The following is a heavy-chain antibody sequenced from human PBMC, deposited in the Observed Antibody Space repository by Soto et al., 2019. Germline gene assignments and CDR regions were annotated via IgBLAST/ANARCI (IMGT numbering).Heavy chain of an antibody. CDR2: IFHDGTA. CDR1: GVSISSGNW. D-gene: IGHD3-10*01. J-gene: IGHJ4*02. V-gene: IGHV4-4*02. Sequence: SETLSLTCAVSGVSISSGNWWTWVRQSPQRGLEYIGEIFHDGTANYYPSFERRGAISVDTSKNQFSLKLTSVTAADTAIYFCARLVYDTRLNYMYFDFWGQGTRGTV. CDR3: ARLVYDTRLNYMYFDF.